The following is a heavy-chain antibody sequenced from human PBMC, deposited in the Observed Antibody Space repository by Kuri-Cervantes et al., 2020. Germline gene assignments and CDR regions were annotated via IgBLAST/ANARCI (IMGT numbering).Heavy chain of an antibody. CDR3: ASNPLHGSGDAFDI. CDR2: IFHSGTT. J-gene: IGHJ3*02. Sequence: SETLSLTCDVSGYSISGGHYWGWIRQPPGKGLGWSGRIFHSGTTWYNPSLRSRVIIAVDTSKNQISLKVSSVTAADTAIYYCASNPLHGSGDAFDIWDQGTMVTVSS. V-gene: IGHV4-38-2*01. D-gene: IGHD3-10*01. CDR1: GYSISGGHY.